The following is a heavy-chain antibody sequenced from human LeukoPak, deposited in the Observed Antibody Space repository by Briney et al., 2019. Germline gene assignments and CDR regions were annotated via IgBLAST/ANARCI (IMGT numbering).Heavy chain of an antibody. CDR1: GYSITSGYN. Sequence: PSETLSLTCTVSGYSITSGYNWAWIRQPPGKVLEWIGSIYHSGSAYYNPSLKSRVTISVDTSKNQFSLNLSSVTAADTAVYYCARDRDTNYANWFDPWGQGILVTVSS. CDR2: IYHSGSA. D-gene: IGHD4-11*01. J-gene: IGHJ5*02. V-gene: IGHV4-38-2*02. CDR3: ARDRDTNYANWFDP.